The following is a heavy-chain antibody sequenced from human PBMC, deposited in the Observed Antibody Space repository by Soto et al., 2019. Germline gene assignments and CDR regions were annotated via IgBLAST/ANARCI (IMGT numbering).Heavy chain of an antibody. CDR3: ERGNGYNYAY. V-gene: IGHV1-69*02. D-gene: IGHD5-12*01. CDR1: GGTFSSYT. J-gene: IGHJ4*02. Sequence: QVQLVQSGAEVKKPGSSVKVSCKASGGTFSSYTISWVRQAPGQGLEWMGRIIPILGIANYAQKFQGRVTITADKSTSKAYMELSSLSSEDTAVYYCERGNGYNYAYLGQGTLVTVSS. CDR2: IIPILGIA.